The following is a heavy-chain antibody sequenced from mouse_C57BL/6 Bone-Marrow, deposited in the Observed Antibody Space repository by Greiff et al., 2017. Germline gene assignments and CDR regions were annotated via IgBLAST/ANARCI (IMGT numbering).Heavy chain of an antibody. Sequence: VKLVESGPGLVEPSQSLSITCTVSGFSLTSYAISWVRQPPGTGLEWLGVIWTGGGTNYNSALKSRLSISKDNYKSQGLLKMNRLQTDDTARYYCAIGTTVVARTSYYAMDYWGQGTSVTGAS. CDR2: IWTGGGT. D-gene: IGHD1-1*01. V-gene: IGHV2-9-1*01. CDR1: GFSLTSYA. CDR3: AIGTTVVARTSYYAMDY. J-gene: IGHJ4*01.